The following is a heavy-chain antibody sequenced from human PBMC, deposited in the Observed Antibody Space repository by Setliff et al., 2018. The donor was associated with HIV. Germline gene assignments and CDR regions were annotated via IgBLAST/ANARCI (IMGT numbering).Heavy chain of an antibody. Sequence: ASVKVSCKASGYSFTDYYVEWVRHAPGQGLEWMGWISPKTGATKYAEKFQGRVTMTSDTSTSTADMELFRLTSDDTAMYYCARGTLGRHFFGYWGLGTLVTVSS. D-gene: IGHD7-27*01. CDR3: ARGTLGRHFFGY. CDR1: GYSFTDYY. CDR2: ISPKTGAT. V-gene: IGHV1-2*02. J-gene: IGHJ4*02.